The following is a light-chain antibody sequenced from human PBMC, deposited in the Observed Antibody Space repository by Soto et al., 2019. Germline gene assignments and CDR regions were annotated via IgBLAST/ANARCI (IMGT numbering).Light chain of an antibody. CDR2: AAS. Sequence: DIKMTQSPTSLSASVGDRVTITCRASQDIRHFVAWYQQKPGKAPKLLIYAASTLQSGVPSRFSGSGSGTDCTHTINILQPEDVATYSCQKYSSVPVFGPGTKVEIK. CDR3: QKYSSVPV. CDR1: QDIRHF. J-gene: IGKJ3*01. V-gene: IGKV1-27*01.